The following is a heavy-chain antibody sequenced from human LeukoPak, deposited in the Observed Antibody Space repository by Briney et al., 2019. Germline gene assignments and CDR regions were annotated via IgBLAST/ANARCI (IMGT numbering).Heavy chain of an antibody. CDR1: GGSFSGYY. CDR3: ARASRYYYDSSGYQRSYYMDV. CDR2: INHSGST. Sequence: KPSETLSLTCAVYGGSFSGYYWSWIRQPPGKGLEWIGEINHSGSTNYNPSLKSRVTISVDTSKNQFSLKLSSVTAADTAVYYCARASRYYYDSSGYQRSYYMDVWGKGTTVTVSS. V-gene: IGHV4-34*01. J-gene: IGHJ6*03. D-gene: IGHD3-22*01.